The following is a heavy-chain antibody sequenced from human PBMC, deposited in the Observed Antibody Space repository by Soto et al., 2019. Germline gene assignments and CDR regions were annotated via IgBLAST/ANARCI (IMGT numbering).Heavy chain of an antibody. CDR1: GFTFSGSA. D-gene: IGHD6-6*01. CDR2: IRSKANSYAT. CDR3: TSPKMYSSSSGRVGYYYYYGMDV. J-gene: IGHJ6*02. V-gene: IGHV3-73*01. Sequence: PGGSLRLSCAASGFTFSGSAMHWVRQASGKGLEWVGRIRSKANSYATAYAASVKGRFTISRDDSKNTAYLQMNSLKTEDTAVYYCTSPKMYSSSSGRVGYYYYYGMDVWGQGTTVTVSS.